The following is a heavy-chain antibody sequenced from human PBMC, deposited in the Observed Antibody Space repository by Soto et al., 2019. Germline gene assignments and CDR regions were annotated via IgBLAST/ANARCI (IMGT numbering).Heavy chain of an antibody. Sequence: ASVKVSCKASGGTFSSYTISWVRQAPGQGLEWMGRIIPILGIANYAQKFQGRVTITADKSTSTAYMELSSLRSEDTAVYYCARGVGSSSVDYWGQGTLVTVSS. J-gene: IGHJ4*02. CDR2: IIPILGIA. V-gene: IGHV1-69*02. CDR1: GGTFSSYT. CDR3: ARGVGSSSVDY. D-gene: IGHD6-6*01.